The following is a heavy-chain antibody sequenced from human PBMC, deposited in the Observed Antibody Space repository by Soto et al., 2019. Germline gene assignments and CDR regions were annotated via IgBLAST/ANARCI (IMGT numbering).Heavy chain of an antibody. J-gene: IGHJ4*02. D-gene: IGHD3-16*01. V-gene: IGHV4-59*08. CDR2: IYYSGST. Sequence: QVQLQESGQGLVKPSETLSLTCTVSGGSISSYYWSWIRQPPGKGLEWIGYIYYSGSTNYNPSLKSLATISVDTSKNQFSLKLSSLTAADTAVYYCARLWGWSVDYWAQGTLVTVSS. CDR1: GGSISSYY. CDR3: ARLWGWSVDY.